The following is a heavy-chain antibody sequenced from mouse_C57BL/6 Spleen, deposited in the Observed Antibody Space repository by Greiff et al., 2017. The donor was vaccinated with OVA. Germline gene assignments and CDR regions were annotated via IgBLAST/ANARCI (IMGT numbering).Heavy chain of an antibody. V-gene: IGHV10-1*01. J-gene: IGHJ1*03. CDR2: IRSKSNNYAT. CDR1: GFSFNTYA. CDR3: VREGPHDGSSHWYFDV. Sequence: EVKLVESGGGLVQPKGSLKLSCAASGFSFNTYAMNWVRQAPGKGLEWVARIRSKSNNYATYYADSVKDRFTISRDDSESMLYLQMNNLKTEETAMYYCVREGPHDGSSHWYFDVWGTGTTVTVSS. D-gene: IGHD1-1*01.